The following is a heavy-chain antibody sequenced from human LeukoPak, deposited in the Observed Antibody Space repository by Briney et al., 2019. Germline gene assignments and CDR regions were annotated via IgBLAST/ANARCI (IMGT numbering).Heavy chain of an antibody. CDR1: GFTAGVYA. V-gene: IGHV3-9*02. CDR2: FSLDTARV. Sequence: GGSLRLSCRDSGFTAGVYAMHWLRHLPGKGPEWLAGFSLDTARVENAGSVRGRFAVSRDSATKSLYLEMNNLRPEDTGLYYCGRDITPGGLDVWGQGTAVIVSS. D-gene: IGHD2-15*01. CDR3: GRDITPGGLDV. J-gene: IGHJ6*02.